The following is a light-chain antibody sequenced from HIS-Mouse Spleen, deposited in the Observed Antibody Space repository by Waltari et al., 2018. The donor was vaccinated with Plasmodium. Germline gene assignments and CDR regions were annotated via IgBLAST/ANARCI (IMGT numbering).Light chain of an antibody. CDR3: QVWDSSSDHVV. J-gene: IGLJ2*01. CDR2: DDS. Sequence: SYVLTQPPSVSVAPGQTARITCGGDKIGSKRGQWYQQKPGQAPVLVVYDDSDRPSGIPTGFSGSNPGNTSTLTYSWVEAGDQADYYRQVWDSSSDHVVFGGGTKLTVL. V-gene: IGLV3-21*02. CDR1: KIGSKR.